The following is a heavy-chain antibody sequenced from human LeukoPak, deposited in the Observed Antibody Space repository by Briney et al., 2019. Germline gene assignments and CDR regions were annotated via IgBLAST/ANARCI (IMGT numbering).Heavy chain of an antibody. Sequence: GGSLRLPCAASGFTLSSYAMSWVRQAPGKGLEWVSAISVSGNTYHADSVKGRFTISRANAKNTVSLQMSSLRAEDTALYYCARGGYGAHMGWGQGTLVTVSS. CDR2: ISVSGNT. V-gene: IGHV3-23*01. CDR1: GFTLSSYA. D-gene: IGHD4-17*01. J-gene: IGHJ4*02. CDR3: ARGGYGAHMG.